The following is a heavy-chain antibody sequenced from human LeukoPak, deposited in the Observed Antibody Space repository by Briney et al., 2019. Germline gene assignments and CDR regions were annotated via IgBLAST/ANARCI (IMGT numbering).Heavy chain of an antibody. Sequence: GGSLRLSCAASGFTFSSYSMNWVRQAPGKGLEWVSSISSSSSYIYYADSVKGRFTISRDNAKNSLYQQMNSLRAEDTAVYYCARDRPAPQDIVVVPAAPYYYYGMDVWGKGTTVTVSS. CDR1: GFTFSSYS. V-gene: IGHV3-21*01. CDR2: ISSSSSYI. D-gene: IGHD2-2*01. J-gene: IGHJ6*04. CDR3: ARDRPAPQDIVVVPAAPYYYYGMDV.